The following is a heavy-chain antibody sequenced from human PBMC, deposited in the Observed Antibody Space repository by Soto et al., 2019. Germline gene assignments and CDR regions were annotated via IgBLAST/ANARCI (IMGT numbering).Heavy chain of an antibody. CDR3: ARDYYDSSGYYYSHAFDI. D-gene: IGHD3-22*01. V-gene: IGHV4-31*03. J-gene: IGHJ3*02. CDR2: IYYSGST. Sequence: QVQLQESGPGLVKPSQTLSLTCTVSGGSISSGGYYWSWIRQHPGKGLEWIGYIYYSGSTYYNPSLKSRVTLSVDTSMNQFSLKLSSVTAADTAVYYCARDYYDSSGYYYSHAFDIWGQGTMVTVSS. CDR1: GGSISSGGYY.